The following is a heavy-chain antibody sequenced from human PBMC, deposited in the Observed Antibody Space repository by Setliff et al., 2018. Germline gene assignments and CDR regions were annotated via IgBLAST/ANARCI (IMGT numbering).Heavy chain of an antibody. Sequence: GGSLRLSCAASGFTFSSYGMHWVRQTPGKGLEWMTFIWYDGSDEYYADSVKGRFTISRDNSRNTLYLQMNSLRAEDMAVYYCARAHPHDYGDYVDYWGQGTLVTVSS. J-gene: IGHJ4*02. V-gene: IGHV3-33*01. CDR2: IWYDGSDE. CDR1: GFTFSSYG. CDR3: ARAHPHDYGDYVDY. D-gene: IGHD4-17*01.